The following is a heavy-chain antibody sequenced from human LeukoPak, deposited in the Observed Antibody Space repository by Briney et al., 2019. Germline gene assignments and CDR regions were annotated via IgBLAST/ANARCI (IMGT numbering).Heavy chain of an antibody. V-gene: IGHV4-4*07. CDR3: ARGPPPDFDY. CDR2: IHPSGST. Sequence: SETLSLTCTVSGDSISSYYWSWLRQPAGKGLEGIGRIHPSGSTNYNPSLKSRVTLSVDTSKNQFSLKLSSVTAADTAVYYCARGPPPDFDYWGRGTLVTVSS. J-gene: IGHJ4*02. CDR1: GDSISSYY.